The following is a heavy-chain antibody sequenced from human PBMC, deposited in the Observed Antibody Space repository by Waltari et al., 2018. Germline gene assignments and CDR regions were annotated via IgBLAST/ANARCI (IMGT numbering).Heavy chain of an antibody. CDR3: ARHGSDAFDI. V-gene: IGHV4-39*01. J-gene: IGHJ3*02. D-gene: IGHD2-2*03. Sequence: QLQLQESGPGLVKRSETLSLPCSVSGGSIRTSSYYWGWFSQPPGKGLEWIGIIYYSGSTDYNPTLKSRVTISVDTSKNQFSQKLSSVTAADTAVYYCARHGSDAFDIWGHGTMVTVSS. CDR1: GGSIRTSSYY. CDR2: IYYSGST.